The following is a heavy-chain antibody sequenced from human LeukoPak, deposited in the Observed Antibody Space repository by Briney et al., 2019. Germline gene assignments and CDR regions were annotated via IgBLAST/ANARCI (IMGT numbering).Heavy chain of an antibody. CDR2: IIPIFGTA. CDR1: GGTFSSYA. Sequence: SVKVSCKASGGTFSSYAISWVRQAPGQGLEWMGGIIPIFGTANYAQKFQGRVTITADESTSTAYMELSSLRSEDTAVYYCARPQIITIFGVVLGAFDIWGQGSMVTVSS. CDR3: ARPQIITIFGVVLGAFDI. D-gene: IGHD3-3*01. J-gene: IGHJ3*02. V-gene: IGHV1-69*13.